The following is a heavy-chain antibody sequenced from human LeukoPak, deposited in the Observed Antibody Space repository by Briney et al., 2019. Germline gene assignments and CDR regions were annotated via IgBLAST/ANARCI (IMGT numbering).Heavy chain of an antibody. Sequence: SETLSLTCTVSGGSISSYYWSWIRQPPGKGLEGMGEIYYSGSTNYNPSLKSRVTISVDTSKNQFSLKLSSVTAADTAVYYCARINYDSSGYRSDYWGQGTLVTVSS. CDR3: ARINYDSSGYRSDY. J-gene: IGHJ4*02. V-gene: IGHV4-59*01. D-gene: IGHD3-22*01. CDR1: GGSISSYY. CDR2: IYYSGST.